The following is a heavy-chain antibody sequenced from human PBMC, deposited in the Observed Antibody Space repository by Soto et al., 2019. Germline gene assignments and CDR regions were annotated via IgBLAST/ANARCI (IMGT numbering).Heavy chain of an antibody. CDR2: IYYSGST. Sequence: SETLSLTCTVSGGSISSYYWSWIRQPPGKGLEWIGYIYYSGSTNYNPSLKSRVTISVDTSKNQFSLKLSSVTAADTAVYYCAKDGYYYDSSGYYDYWGQGNLVTVS. D-gene: IGHD3-22*01. J-gene: IGHJ4*02. V-gene: IGHV4-59*01. CDR1: GGSISSYY. CDR3: AKDGYYYDSSGYYDY.